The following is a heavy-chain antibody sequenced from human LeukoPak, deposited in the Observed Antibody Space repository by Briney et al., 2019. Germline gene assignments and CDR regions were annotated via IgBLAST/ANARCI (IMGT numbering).Heavy chain of an antibody. CDR2: ISAYNGNA. V-gene: IGHV1-18*01. CDR1: GYTFTSYG. Sequence: ASVKVSCNASGYTFTSYGISWVRQAPGQGLEWMGWISAYNGNANYAQKLQGRVTVTTDTSTSTAYMELRSLRSDDTAVYYCARVRYYDSSGYYSFDYWGQGTLVTVSS. J-gene: IGHJ4*02. D-gene: IGHD3-22*01. CDR3: ARVRYYDSSGYYSFDY.